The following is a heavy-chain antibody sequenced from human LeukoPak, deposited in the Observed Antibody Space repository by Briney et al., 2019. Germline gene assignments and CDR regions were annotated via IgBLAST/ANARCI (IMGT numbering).Heavy chain of an antibody. V-gene: IGHV4-39*01. Sequence: SETLSLTCTVSGGSIISSSYYWGWIRQPPGKGLEWIGSIYYSGSTYYNPSLKSRVTISVDTSKNQFSLKLSSVTAADTAVYYCAGWRRYSSSLYYFDYWGQGTLVTVSS. J-gene: IGHJ4*02. CDR1: GGSIISSSYY. CDR2: IYYSGST. D-gene: IGHD6-13*01. CDR3: AGWRRYSSSLYYFDY.